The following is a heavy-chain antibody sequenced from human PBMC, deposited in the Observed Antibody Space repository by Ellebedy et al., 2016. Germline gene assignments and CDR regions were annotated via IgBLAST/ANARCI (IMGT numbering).Heavy chain of an antibody. Sequence: GGSLRLSCAASGLTVSTNYMKWVRQAPGKGLEWVSAIFSDGNTYYADSVKGRFTISRDNSKNTLYLQMNSLRAEDTAVYYCARDSQSYYGSGSFDPWGQGTLVTVPS. D-gene: IGHD3-10*01. J-gene: IGHJ5*02. CDR2: IFSDGNT. CDR1: GLTVSTNY. CDR3: ARDSQSYYGSGSFDP. V-gene: IGHV3-53*01.